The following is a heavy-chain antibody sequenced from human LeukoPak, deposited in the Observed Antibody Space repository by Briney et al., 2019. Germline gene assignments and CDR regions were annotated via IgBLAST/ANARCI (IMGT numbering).Heavy chain of an antibody. J-gene: IGHJ4*02. V-gene: IGHV1-8*01. Sequence: GAPVKVSCKASGYTFTSYDINWVRQATGQGLEWMGWMNPNSGNTGYAQKFQGRVTMTRNTSISTAYMELSSLRSEDTAVYYCARGFLMVRGVIGAYWGQGTLVTVSS. CDR1: GYTFTSYD. D-gene: IGHD3-10*01. CDR3: ARGFLMVRGVIGAY. CDR2: MNPNSGNT.